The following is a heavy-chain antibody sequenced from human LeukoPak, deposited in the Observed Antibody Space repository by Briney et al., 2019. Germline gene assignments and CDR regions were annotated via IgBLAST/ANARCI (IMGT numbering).Heavy chain of an antibody. D-gene: IGHD6-13*01. V-gene: IGHV3-15*01. CDR2: IKSNVDGGTT. Sequence: GGSLRLSCAASGFTFTNAYMSWVRQAPGKGLEWVGCIKSNVDGGTTDYAAPVKGRFTISRDDSRNTLYLQINSLKTEDTAVYYCTTDAGYSSRWYNYWGQGTLVTVSS. CDR3: TTDAGYSSRWYNY. CDR1: GFTFTNAY. J-gene: IGHJ4*02.